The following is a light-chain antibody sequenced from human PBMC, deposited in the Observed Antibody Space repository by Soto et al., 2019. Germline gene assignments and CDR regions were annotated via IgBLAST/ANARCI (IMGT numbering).Light chain of an antibody. CDR1: SSDVGGYNL. CDR2: DVN. V-gene: IGLV2-14*01. CDR3: SSYKSSSPLPYV. J-gene: IGLJ1*01. Sequence: SALTQPASVSGSPGQSITISCTGTSSDVGGYNLVSWYQQYPDKAPKLMIFDVNTRPAGVSNRFSGSKSGNTASLTISGLQAEDEADYYCSSYKSSSPLPYVFGTGTKLTVL.